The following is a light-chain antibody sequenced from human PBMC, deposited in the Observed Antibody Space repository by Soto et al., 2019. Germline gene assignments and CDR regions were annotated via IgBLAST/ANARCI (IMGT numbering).Light chain of an antibody. CDR2: HAV. V-gene: IGKV1-39*01. CDR1: QSIGMY. Sequence: QMTQSPSSLSASVGDRVTLTCWASQSIGMYLNWYQQKPGKAPKHLISHAVGLQSGVPPRFSGSGAGTYFTLTIRSLQLEDFATYYCQQSHSNPITFGGGTKVDIK. CDR3: QQSHSNPIT. J-gene: IGKJ4*01.